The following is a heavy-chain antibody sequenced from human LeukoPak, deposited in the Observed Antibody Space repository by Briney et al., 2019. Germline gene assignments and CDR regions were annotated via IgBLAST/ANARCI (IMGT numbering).Heavy chain of an antibody. V-gene: IGHV4-39*01. CDR3: ARHPARGLYYYYMDV. CDR2: IYYSGST. CDR1: GGSISSSSYY. D-gene: IGHD3-10*01. Sequence: PSETLSLTCTVSGGSISSSSYYWGWIRQPPGKGLEWLGSIYYSGSTYYNPSLKSRVTISVDTSKNQFSLKLSSVTAADTAVYYCARHPARGLYYYYMDVWGKGTTVTVSS. J-gene: IGHJ6*03.